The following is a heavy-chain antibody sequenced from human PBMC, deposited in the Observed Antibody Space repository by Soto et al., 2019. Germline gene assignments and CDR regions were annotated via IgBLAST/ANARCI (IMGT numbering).Heavy chain of an antibody. CDR2: ISAYNGNT. Sequence: ASVKVSCKASGYTFSNYGISWVRQAPGQGLEWMGWISAYNGNTNYAQKLQGRVTMTTDTSTSTAYMELRSLRSDDTAVYYCARDRGFVDRSSWLDYRAQRTPVTVSS. J-gene: IGHJ4*01. CDR3: ARDRGFVDRSSWLDY. V-gene: IGHV1-18*01. CDR1: GYTFSNYG. D-gene: IGHD6-13*01.